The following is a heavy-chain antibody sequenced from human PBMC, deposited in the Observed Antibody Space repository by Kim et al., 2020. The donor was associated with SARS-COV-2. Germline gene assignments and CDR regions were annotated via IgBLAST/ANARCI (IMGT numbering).Heavy chain of an antibody. CDR3: ARDTEKALKAFDI. Sequence: GGSLRLSCAASGFTVSSNYMSWVRQAPGKGLEWVSVIYSGGSTYYADSVKGRFTISRDNSKNTLYLQMNSLRAEDTAVYYCARDTEKALKAFDIWGQGTMVTVSS. J-gene: IGHJ3*02. V-gene: IGHV3-66*01. CDR1: GFTVSSNY. D-gene: IGHD4-17*01. CDR2: IYSGGST.